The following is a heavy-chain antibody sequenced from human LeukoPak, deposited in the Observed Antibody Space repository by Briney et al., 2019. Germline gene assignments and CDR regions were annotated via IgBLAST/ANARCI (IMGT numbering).Heavy chain of an antibody. Sequence: ASVKVSCKASGYTFTGYYMHWVRQAPGQGLEWMGWINPKSGGTNEAQKFHDRVTMTRDTSIRTAYMEVSRLRSDDTAVYYCARDHTMVRGVITEDYWGQGTLVTVSS. CDR3: ARDHTMVRGVITEDY. J-gene: IGHJ4*02. D-gene: IGHD3-10*01. CDR2: INPKSGGT. V-gene: IGHV1-2*02. CDR1: GYTFTGYY.